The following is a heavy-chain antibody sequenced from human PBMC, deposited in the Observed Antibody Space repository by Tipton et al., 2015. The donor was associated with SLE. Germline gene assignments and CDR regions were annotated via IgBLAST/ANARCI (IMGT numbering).Heavy chain of an antibody. CDR3: AREPRDTGPFDN. Sequence: SLRLSCVASGFTFSDFAMHWVRQSPGKGLEWVALISYDGIDEFFADSVKGRFTISRDDSTSTLYLQMNSLRAEDSAVYFCAREPRDTGPFDNWGQGTMVIVSS. J-gene: IGHJ3*02. D-gene: IGHD5-18*01. CDR1: GFTFSDFA. CDR2: ISYDGIDE. V-gene: IGHV3-30*04.